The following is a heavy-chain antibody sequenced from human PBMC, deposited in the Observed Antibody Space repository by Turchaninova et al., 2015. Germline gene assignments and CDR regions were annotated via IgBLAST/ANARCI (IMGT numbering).Heavy chain of an antibody. D-gene: IGHD1-1*01. CDR2: VRNPAYGGTT. V-gene: IGHV3-49*03. J-gene: IGHJ4*02. Sequence: VESGGGLVQPGRSLRLSCTASGFSFGDYTMSWFRQAPGKGLEWVGFVRNPAYGGTTEYAASAKGRFTITRDDSKGIAYQQMDNMKIEDTGVSYFVPTWHDGVGFWGQGTLVTGSS. CDR1: GFSFGDYT. CDR3: VPTWHDGVGF.